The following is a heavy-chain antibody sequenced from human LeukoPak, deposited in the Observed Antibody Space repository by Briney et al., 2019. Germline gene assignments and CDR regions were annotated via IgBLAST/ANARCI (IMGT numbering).Heavy chain of an antibody. CDR1: GDSISSSY. CDR3: AKVPPQRCPGDTCYPTFEY. CDR2: IRYTGDT. D-gene: IGHD2-15*01. V-gene: IGHV4-59*01. J-gene: IGHJ4*02. Sequence: NPSETLSLTCTVSGDSISSSYWSWIRHSPGKGLEWIGYIRYTGDTNYNPSFRRRVTISLDTSKNQFFLNLNSVTTADTAIYYCAKVPPQRCPGDTCYPTFEYWGQGTLVTVSS.